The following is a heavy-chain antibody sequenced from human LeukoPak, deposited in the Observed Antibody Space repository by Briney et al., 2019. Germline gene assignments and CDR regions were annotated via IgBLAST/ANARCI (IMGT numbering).Heavy chain of an antibody. D-gene: IGHD6-13*01. CDR3: ARGRRDSSWYGVDY. CDR1: GYNFTSYW. Sequence: GESLKISCKGSGYNFTSYWIGWVRQMPGKGLGGMGIIYPGDSDTRYSPSFQGQVTISADKSISTAYLQWSSLKASDTAVYYCARGRRDSSWYGVDYWGQGTLVTVSS. J-gene: IGHJ4*02. CDR2: IYPGDSDT. V-gene: IGHV5-51*01.